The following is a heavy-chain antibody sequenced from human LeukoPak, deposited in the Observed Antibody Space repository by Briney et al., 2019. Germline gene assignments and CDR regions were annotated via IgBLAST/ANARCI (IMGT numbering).Heavy chain of an antibody. D-gene: IGHD3-3*01. J-gene: IGHJ4*02. Sequence: GGSLRLSCIVSGFTFSDYYMAWVRQAPGQGLEWLSSISSSGGTTYYADSVKGRFTISRDNSKKSLYLQINGLTADDTAVYFCAKDKRDEILGVVRTTMDYWGQGIRVTVSS. CDR2: ISSSGGTT. CDR3: AKDKRDEILGVVRTTMDY. V-gene: IGHV3-11*01. CDR1: GFTFSDYY.